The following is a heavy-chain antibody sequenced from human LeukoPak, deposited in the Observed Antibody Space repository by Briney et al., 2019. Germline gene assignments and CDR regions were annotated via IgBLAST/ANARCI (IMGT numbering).Heavy chain of an antibody. CDR2: IYHSGNT. D-gene: IGHD3-10*01. V-gene: IGHV4-38-2*02. CDR3: ARCRAPYSWFGELLSLEFDP. CDR1: GHSISTSYY. J-gene: IGHJ5*02. Sequence: SETLSLTCTVSGHSISTSYYWGWIRQPPGKGLEWIGSIYHSGNTYYNPSLKSRVTISVDTSKNQFSLKLSSVTAADTAVYYCARCRAPYSWFGELLSLEFDPWGQGTLVTVSS.